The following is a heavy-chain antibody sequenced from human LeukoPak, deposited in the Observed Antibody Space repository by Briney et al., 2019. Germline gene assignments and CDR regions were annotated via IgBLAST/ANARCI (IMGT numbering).Heavy chain of an antibody. V-gene: IGHV4-59*01. CDR2: IYYSGST. CDR3: ARVSPSSWYDY. J-gene: IGHJ4*02. D-gene: IGHD6-13*01. Sequence: SETLSLTCTVSGGSISSYYWSWIRQPPGKGLEWIGYIYYSGSTNYNPSLKSRATISVDTSKNQFSLKLSSVTAADTAVYYCARVSPSSWYDYWGQGTLVTVSS. CDR1: GGSISSYY.